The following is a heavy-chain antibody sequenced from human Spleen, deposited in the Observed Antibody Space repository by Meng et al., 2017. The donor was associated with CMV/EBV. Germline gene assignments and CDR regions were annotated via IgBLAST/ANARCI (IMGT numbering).Heavy chain of an antibody. V-gene: IGHV4-39*07. CDR3: ARGPRSYQLPDGYFDY. CDR2: IYYSGST. J-gene: IGHJ4*02. Sequence: SETLSLTCTVSGGSISSSSYYWGWIRQPPGKGLEWIGSIYYSGSTYYNPSLKSRVTIDTSKNQFSLKLSSVTAADTAVYYCARGPRSYQLPDGYFDYWGQGTLVTVSS. D-gene: IGHD2-2*01. CDR1: GGSISSSSYY.